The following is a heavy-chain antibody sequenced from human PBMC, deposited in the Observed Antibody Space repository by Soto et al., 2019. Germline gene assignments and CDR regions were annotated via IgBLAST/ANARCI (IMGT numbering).Heavy chain of an antibody. CDR2: INHSGST. Sequence: SETLSLTCAVYGGSFSGYYWSWIRQPPGKGLEWIGEINHSGSTNYNPSLKSRVTISVDTSKNQFSLKLSSVTAADTAVYYCASDDYGDYYYYYGMDVWGQGTTVTVSS. J-gene: IGHJ6*02. V-gene: IGHV4-34*01. CDR3: ASDDYGDYYYYYGMDV. CDR1: GGSFSGYY. D-gene: IGHD4-17*01.